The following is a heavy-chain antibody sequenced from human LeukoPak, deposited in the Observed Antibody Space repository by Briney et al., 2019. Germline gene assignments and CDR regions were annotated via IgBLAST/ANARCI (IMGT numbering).Heavy chain of an antibody. Sequence: SETLSLTCAVYGGSFSGYSWTWIRQPPGMGLEWIGEINHGGATNYNPSLKGRVTISVDTSKNQFSLKLTSGTAADTAVYYCARVRGYYDSSGYDYWGQGTLVTVSS. CDR2: INHGGAT. CDR3: ARVRGYYDSSGYDY. CDR1: GGSFSGYS. V-gene: IGHV4-34*01. D-gene: IGHD3-22*01. J-gene: IGHJ4*02.